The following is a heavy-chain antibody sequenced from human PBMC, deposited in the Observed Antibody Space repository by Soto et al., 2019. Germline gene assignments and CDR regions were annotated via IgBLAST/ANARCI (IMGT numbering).Heavy chain of an antibody. J-gene: IGHJ4*02. D-gene: IGHD3-3*01. Sequence: GGSLRLSCAASGFTFSSYSMSWVRQAPGKGLEWVSAISGSGGSTYYADSVKGRFTISRDNSKNTLYLQMNSLRAEDTAVYYCAKGSSVVPAAYDFWSGYYTGPFDYWGQGTLVTVSS. CDR3: AKGSSVVPAAYDFWSGYYTGPFDY. CDR2: ISGSGGST. V-gene: IGHV3-23*01. CDR1: GFTFSSYS.